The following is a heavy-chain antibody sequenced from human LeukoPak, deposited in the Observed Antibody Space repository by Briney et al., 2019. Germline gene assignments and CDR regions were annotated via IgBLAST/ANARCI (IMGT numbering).Heavy chain of an antibody. CDR1: GGSISSSSYY. J-gene: IGHJ5*02. CDR2: IYYSGST. Sequence: PSETLSLTCTVSGGSISSSSYYWGWIRQPPGKGLEWIGSIYYSGSTYYNPSLKSRVTISVDTSKNQFSLKLSSVTAADTAVYYCARDSGSYLNWFDPWGQGTLVTVSS. CDR3: ARDSGSYLNWFDP. D-gene: IGHD1-26*01. V-gene: IGHV4-39*07.